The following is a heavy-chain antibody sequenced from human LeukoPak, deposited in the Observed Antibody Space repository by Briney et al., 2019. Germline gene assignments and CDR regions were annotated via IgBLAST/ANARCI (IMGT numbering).Heavy chain of an antibody. CDR2: INPNSGGT. D-gene: IGHD6-19*01. J-gene: IGHJ4*02. V-gene: IGHV1-2*06. CDR1: GYTFTGYY. CDR3: ARDRGSGWYVDY. Sequence: ASVKVSCKASGYTFTGYYMHWVRQAPGQGLEWMGRINPNSGGTNYAQKFQGRVTITRDTSISTAYMELSRLRSDDTAVYYCARDRGSGWYVDYWGQGTLVTVSS.